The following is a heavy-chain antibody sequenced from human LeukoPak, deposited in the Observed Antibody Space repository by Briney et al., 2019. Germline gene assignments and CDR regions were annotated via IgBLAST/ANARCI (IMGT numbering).Heavy chain of an antibody. Sequence: PGGSLRLSCAASGFTFSIYEMNWVRQAPGKGLEWVSFISGSGSTIHFADSVKGRFTISRDNAKNSLYLQMNSLRTEDTAVYYCAATYYYDGSGDYWGQGTLVTVSS. CDR1: GFTFSIYE. CDR3: AATYYYDGSGDY. D-gene: IGHD3-22*01. J-gene: IGHJ4*02. V-gene: IGHV3-48*03. CDR2: ISGSGSTI.